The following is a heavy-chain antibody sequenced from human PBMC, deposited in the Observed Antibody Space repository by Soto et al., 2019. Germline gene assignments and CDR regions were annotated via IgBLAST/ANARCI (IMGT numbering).Heavy chain of an antibody. D-gene: IGHD2-21*02. J-gene: IGHJ4*02. CDR1: GGSVSSGSYY. CDR3: ASSEVTAILDY. CDR2: IYYSGST. V-gene: IGHV4-61*01. Sequence: SETLSLTCTVSGGSVSSGSYYWSWIRQPPGKGLEWIGYIYYSGSTNYNPSLKSRVTISVDTSKNQFSLKLSSATAADTAVYYCASSEVTAILDYWGQGTLVTVSS.